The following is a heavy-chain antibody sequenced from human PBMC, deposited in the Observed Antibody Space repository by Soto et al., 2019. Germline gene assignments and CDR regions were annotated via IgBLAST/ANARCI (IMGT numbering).Heavy chain of an antibody. CDR3: AKGVEIRFLEWLLAWDYYYGMDV. D-gene: IGHD3-3*01. CDR2: ISGSGGST. CDR1: GFTFSSYA. J-gene: IGHJ6*02. Sequence: PGGSLRLSCAASGFTFSSYAMSWVRQAPGKGLEWVSAISGSGGSTYYADSVKGRFTISRDNSKNTLYLQMNSLRAEDTAVYYCAKGVEIRFLEWLLAWDYYYGMDVWGQGTTVTVSS. V-gene: IGHV3-23*01.